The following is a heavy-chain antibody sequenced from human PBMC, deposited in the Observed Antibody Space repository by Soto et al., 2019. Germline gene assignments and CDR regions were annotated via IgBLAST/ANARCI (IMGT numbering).Heavy chain of an antibody. V-gene: IGHV2-26*01. J-gene: IGHJ5*02. CDR1: GLSITDSEMG. Sequence: QVTLKESGPVLVKPTETLTLRCTVSGLSITDSEMGVSWIRQPPRQPLEWLAHIDSSGEKSYRTFLKSRLAISKDTSKSQRVLTMTNMDPADTATYYCARRHLAVAVSPWFDPWGQGIPVTVSS. D-gene: IGHD6-19*01. CDR2: IDSSGEK. CDR3: ARRHLAVAVSPWFDP.